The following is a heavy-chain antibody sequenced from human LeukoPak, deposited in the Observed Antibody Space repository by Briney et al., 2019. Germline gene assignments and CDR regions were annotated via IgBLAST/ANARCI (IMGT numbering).Heavy chain of an antibody. Sequence: GGSLRLSCAASGLTFSKYSMTWVRQAPGKGLEWVSFIDTSSTTMYYTDSVKGRFTISRDNAKNSLYLQMNSLRAEDTAVYYCAREGARFLEWLSTVFDYWGQGTLVTVSS. CDR1: GLTFSKYS. CDR3: AREGARFLEWLSTVFDY. D-gene: IGHD3-3*01. V-gene: IGHV3-48*04. CDR2: IDTSSTTM. J-gene: IGHJ4*02.